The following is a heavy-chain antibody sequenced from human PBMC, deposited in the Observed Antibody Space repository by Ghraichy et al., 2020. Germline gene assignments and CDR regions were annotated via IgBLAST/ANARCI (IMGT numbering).Heavy chain of an antibody. CDR1: GYNFTGYY. CDR3: AREGPSIGYCSSASCYARR. Sequence: ASVKVSCKASGYNFTGYYMHWVRQAPGQGLEWMGWINPNSGGTNYAQKFQGRVTMTRDTSISTAYMELSRLRADDTAVYYCAREGPSIGYCSSASCYARRWGQGTTVTVSS. V-gene: IGHV1-2*02. D-gene: IGHD2-2*01. CDR2: INPNSGGT. J-gene: IGHJ6*02.